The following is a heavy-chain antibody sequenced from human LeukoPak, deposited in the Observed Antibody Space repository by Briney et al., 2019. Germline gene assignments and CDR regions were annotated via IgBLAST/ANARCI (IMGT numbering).Heavy chain of an antibody. CDR1: GFTFSNYG. Sequence: GGSLRLSCAASGFTFSNYGMNWVRQAPGKGLEWVSTISGSGGSTFYADSVKGRFTISRDNSKNTLYLQMNSLRAEDTAVYYCAKGVRYFDWLGQWGQGTLVTVSS. CDR2: ISGSGGST. V-gene: IGHV3-23*01. J-gene: IGHJ5*02. CDR3: AKGVRYFDWLGQ. D-gene: IGHD3-9*01.